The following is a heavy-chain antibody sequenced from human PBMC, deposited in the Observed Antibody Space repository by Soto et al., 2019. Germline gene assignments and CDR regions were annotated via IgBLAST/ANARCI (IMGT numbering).Heavy chain of an antibody. CDR2: ISXQXGXX. D-gene: IGHD1-26*01. J-gene: IGHJ4*02. V-gene: IGHV1-2*02. Sequence: ASVKVSCKGSGYTFTGYYIHWVRQTPGQGPXWMGXISXQXGXXXYXXXYQGRVTMTRDTSITTVYMELSNLSPEDTAVYYCGRGRSGELVIFYWGQGTLVTVSS. CDR3: GRGRSGELVIFY. CDR1: GYTFTGYY.